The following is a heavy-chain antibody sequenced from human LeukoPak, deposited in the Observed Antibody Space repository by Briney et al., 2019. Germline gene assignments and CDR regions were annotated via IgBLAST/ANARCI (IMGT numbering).Heavy chain of an antibody. CDR1: GITFRSDV. CDR2: IRGSGDST. CDR3: AKGNRVAAAGYYYYGMDV. J-gene: IGHJ6*02. D-gene: IGHD6-13*01. V-gene: IGHV3-23*01. Sequence: PGGSLRLSCAASGITFRSDVMSWVRQAPGKGLEWVSGIRGSGDSTYYADSVEGRFTISRDNSKNTLYLQMNSLRAEDTAVYYCAKGNRVAAAGYYYYGMDVWGQGTTVTVSS.